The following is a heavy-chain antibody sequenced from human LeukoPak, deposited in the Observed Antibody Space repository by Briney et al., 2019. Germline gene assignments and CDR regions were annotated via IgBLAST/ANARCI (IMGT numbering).Heavy chain of an antibody. J-gene: IGHJ5*02. D-gene: IGHD6-13*01. Sequence: GGSLRLSCAASGFTFSNYGMSWVRQAPGKGLEWVSGISGSGGNTYYTDSVKGRFTISRDNSKNTLYLQINSLRAEDTAVYYCARALSSSWYAFRSNWFDPWGQGTLVSVSS. V-gene: IGHV3-23*01. CDR1: GFTFSNYG. CDR3: ARALSSSWYAFRSNWFDP. CDR2: ISGSGGNT.